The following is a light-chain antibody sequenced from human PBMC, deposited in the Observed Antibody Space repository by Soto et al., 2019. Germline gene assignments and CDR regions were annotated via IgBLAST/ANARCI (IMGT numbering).Light chain of an antibody. V-gene: IGKV2-30*02. CDR2: KVS. Sequence: DVVMTQSPLSLPVTLGQPASISCRSSQSLVHSDGNTYLNWFQQRPGQSPRRLIYKVSNRDSGVPDRVSGSGSGTDFTLKISRVEAEDVGVYYCMQGTHWLRTFGQGTKVEIK. CDR1: QSLVHSDGNTY. J-gene: IGKJ1*01. CDR3: MQGTHWLRT.